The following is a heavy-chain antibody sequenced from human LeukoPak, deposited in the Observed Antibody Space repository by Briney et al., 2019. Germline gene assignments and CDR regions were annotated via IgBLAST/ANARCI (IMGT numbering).Heavy chain of an antibody. CDR2: ISYDGSNK. Sequence: PGRSLGLSCAASGFTFSSYGMHWVRQAPGKGLEWVAVISYDGSNKYYADSVKGRFTISRDNSKNTLYLQMNSLRAEDTAVYYCAKDLAYDSSGYYANWGQGTLVTVSS. CDR3: AKDLAYDSSGYYAN. V-gene: IGHV3-30*18. D-gene: IGHD3-22*01. J-gene: IGHJ4*02. CDR1: GFTFSSYG.